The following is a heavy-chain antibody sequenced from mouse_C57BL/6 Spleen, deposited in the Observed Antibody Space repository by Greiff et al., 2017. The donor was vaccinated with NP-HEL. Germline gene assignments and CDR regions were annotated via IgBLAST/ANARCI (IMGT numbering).Heavy chain of an antibody. D-gene: IGHD1-1*02. J-gene: IGHJ1*03. CDR2: INYDGSST. CDR3: ARDGGGKGDWYFDV. V-gene: IGHV5-16*01. CDR1: GFTFSDYY. Sequence: EVMLVESEGGLVQPGSSMKLSCTASGFTFSDYYMAWVRQVPEKGLEWVANINYDGSSTYYLDSLKSRFIISRDNAKNILYLQMSSLKSEDTATYYCARDGGGKGDWYFDVWGTGTTVTVSS.